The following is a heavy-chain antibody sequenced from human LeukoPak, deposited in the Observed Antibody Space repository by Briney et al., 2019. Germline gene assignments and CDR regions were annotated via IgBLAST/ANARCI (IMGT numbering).Heavy chain of an antibody. CDR1: GFTFSSYW. J-gene: IGHJ5*02. Sequence: GGSLRLSCAASGFTFSSYWMHWVRQAPGKGLVWVSRINSDGSSTSYADSVKGRFTISRDNAKNTLYLQMNSLRAEHTAVYYCARRGRFGEVWFDPWGQGTLVTVSS. CDR3: ARRGRFGEVWFDP. V-gene: IGHV3-74*01. D-gene: IGHD3-10*01. CDR2: INSDGSST.